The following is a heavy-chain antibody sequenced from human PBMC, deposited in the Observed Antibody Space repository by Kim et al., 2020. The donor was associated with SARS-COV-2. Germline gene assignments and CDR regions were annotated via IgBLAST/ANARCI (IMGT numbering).Heavy chain of an antibody. CDR2: IYYSGST. Sequence: SETLSLTCTVSGGSISSSSYYWGWIRQPPGKGLEWIGSIYYSGSTYYNPSLKSRVTISVDTSKNQFSLKLSSVTAADTAVYYCATHATYYYGSGSYRVDYWGQGTLVTVSS. V-gene: IGHV4-39*01. CDR1: GGSISSSSYY. D-gene: IGHD3-10*01. CDR3: ATHATYYYGSGSYRVDY. J-gene: IGHJ4*02.